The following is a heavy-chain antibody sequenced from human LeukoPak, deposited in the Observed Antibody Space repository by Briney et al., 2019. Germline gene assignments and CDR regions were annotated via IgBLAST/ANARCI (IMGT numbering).Heavy chain of an antibody. Sequence: GGSLRLSCAASGFIFSTYGMHWVRQAPGKGLEWVAVIWSDGSRKEYADSVKGRFTISRDNSKNTLSLQMSSLRGDDTAVYYCASYPYDSSGYYWFADAFDIWGQGTMVTVSS. V-gene: IGHV3-33*01. CDR3: ASYPYDSSGYYWFADAFDI. CDR2: IWSDGSRK. J-gene: IGHJ3*02. CDR1: GFIFSTYG. D-gene: IGHD3-22*01.